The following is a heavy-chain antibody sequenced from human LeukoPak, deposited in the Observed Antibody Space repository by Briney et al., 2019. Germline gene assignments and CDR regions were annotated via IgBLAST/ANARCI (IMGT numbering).Heavy chain of an antibody. V-gene: IGHV3-21*01. CDR1: GFTFSSYS. Sequence: GGSLRLSCAASGFTFSSYSMNWVRQAPGKGLEWVSSISSSSSYIYYADSVKGRFTISRDNAKNSLYLQMNSLRAEDTAVYYCASSSVSYYIPDYWGQGTLVTVSS. D-gene: IGHD3-10*01. J-gene: IGHJ4*02. CDR3: ASSSVSYYIPDY. CDR2: ISSSSSYI.